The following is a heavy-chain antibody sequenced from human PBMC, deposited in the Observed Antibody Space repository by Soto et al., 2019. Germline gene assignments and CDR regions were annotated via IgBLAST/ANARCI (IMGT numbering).Heavy chain of an antibody. CDR3: AKNLPRTGRFDY. J-gene: IGHJ4*02. Sequence: SETLSLTCSLSGASITSTTYFCAWIRHPPGNGLEWVYSIYYSCKTHYNPALKSRTTISVERSRNQFSLQVSAVTAADTAVYYCAKNLPRTGRFDYWGQGTVVT. CDR1: GASITSTTYF. CDR2: IYYSCKT. V-gene: IGHV4-39*01.